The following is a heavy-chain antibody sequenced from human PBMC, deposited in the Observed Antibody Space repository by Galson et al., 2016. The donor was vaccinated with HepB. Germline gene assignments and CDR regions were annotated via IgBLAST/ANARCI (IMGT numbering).Heavy chain of an antibody. CDR2: ISNDGSNK. V-gene: IGHV3-30*18. D-gene: IGHD6-19*01. J-gene: IGHJ6*02. CDR1: GFSLRTYG. Sequence: SLRLSCAASGFSLRTYGMHWARQAPGKGLEWVAVISNDGSNKYYVDSVKGRFTISRDKSKNTLYLQMNSLRAEDTAVYYCAKDLVAGAVDDGMDVWGQGTTVTVSS. CDR3: AKDLVAGAVDDGMDV.